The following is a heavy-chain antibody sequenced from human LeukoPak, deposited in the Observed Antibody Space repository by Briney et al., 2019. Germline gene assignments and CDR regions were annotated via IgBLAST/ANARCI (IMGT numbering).Heavy chain of an antibody. V-gene: IGHV4-4*07. CDR3: ARLNGDGFDI. D-gene: IGHD2-8*01. CDR1: GVSLDEYY. J-gene: IGHJ3*02. CDR2: IYSSGST. Sequence: SETLSLTCSVSGVSLDEYYWYWVRQSAGKRLEWIGRIYSSGSTNYARSLKSRVTMSIDTSKRHLSLKLSSVTAADTGFYYCARLNGDGFDIWGQGTKVTVSS.